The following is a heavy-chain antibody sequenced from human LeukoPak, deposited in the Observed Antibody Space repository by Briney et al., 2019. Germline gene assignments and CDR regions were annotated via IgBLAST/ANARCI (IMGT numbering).Heavy chain of an antibody. V-gene: IGHV4-59*01. J-gene: IGHJ6*03. Sequence: SETRSLTCTVSGGSISSYYWSWIRQPPGKGREWIGYIYYSGSTNYNPTLKSRVTISVDTSKNQFSLQLSPVTAADTVVYYCARAHDFWSGSPLYYYYMDVWGKGTTVTVSS. CDR3: ARAHDFWSGSPLYYYYMDV. D-gene: IGHD3-3*01. CDR1: GGSISSYY. CDR2: IYYSGST.